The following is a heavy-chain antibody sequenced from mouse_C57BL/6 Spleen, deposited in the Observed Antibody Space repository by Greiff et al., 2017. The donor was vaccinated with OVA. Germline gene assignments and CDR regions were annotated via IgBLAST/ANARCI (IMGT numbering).Heavy chain of an antibody. J-gene: IGHJ2*01. D-gene: IGHD1-1*01. CDR2: IDPSDSYT. CDR1: GYTFTSYW. CDR3: ARYDGSSLWYFDY. Sequence: QVQLQQPGAELVMPGASVKLSCKASGYTFTSYWMHWVKQRPGQGLEWIGEIDPSDSYTNYNQKFKGKSTLTVDKSSSTAYMQLSSLTSEDSAVYYCARYDGSSLWYFDYWGQGTTLTVSA. V-gene: IGHV1-69*01.